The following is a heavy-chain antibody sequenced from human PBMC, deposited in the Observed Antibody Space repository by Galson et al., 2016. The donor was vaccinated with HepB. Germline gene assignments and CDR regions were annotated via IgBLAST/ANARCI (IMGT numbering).Heavy chain of an antibody. CDR1: EYTFAAHY. CDR3: ARLPRPYYDTNGYY. V-gene: IGHV1-2*02. J-gene: IGHJ4*02. Sequence: SVKVSCKASEYTFAAHYIYWVRQAPGQGPEWMGWINPNSGDTYYAQNFQARFAMTRDTSINTAYMQLNNLRSDDTAFYYWARLPRPYYDTNGYYWGQGTLGTVSS. D-gene: IGHD3-22*01. CDR2: INPNSGDT.